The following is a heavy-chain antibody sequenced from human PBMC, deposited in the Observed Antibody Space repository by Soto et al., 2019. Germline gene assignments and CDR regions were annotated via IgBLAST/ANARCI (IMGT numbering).Heavy chain of an antibody. D-gene: IGHD4-17*01. CDR2: ISGSGGST. V-gene: IGHV3-23*01. Sequence: EVQLLEAGGGLVQPGGSLRLSCAASGFTFSSYAMSWVRQAPGKGLEWVSAISGSGGSTYYADSVKGRFTISRDNSKNTLYLQMNSLRAEDTAVYYCAKDPTAYGDYAYYWGQGTLVTVSS. J-gene: IGHJ4*02. CDR1: GFTFSSYA. CDR3: AKDPTAYGDYAYY.